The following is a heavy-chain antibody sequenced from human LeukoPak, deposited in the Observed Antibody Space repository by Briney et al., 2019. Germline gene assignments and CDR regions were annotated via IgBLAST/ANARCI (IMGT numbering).Heavy chain of an antibody. D-gene: IGHD3-3*01. CDR1: GYTFTSYY. J-gene: IGHJ4*02. CDR2: INPNSGNT. Sequence: ASVKVSCKASGYTFTSYYMHWVRQAPGQGLEWMGLINPNSGNTGYAQKFQGRVTMTRNTSISTAYMELSSLRSEDTAVYYCAAASYYDFWSGYYTRSGPVDYWGQGTLVTVSS. V-gene: IGHV1-8*02. CDR3: AAASYYDFWSGYYTRSGPVDY.